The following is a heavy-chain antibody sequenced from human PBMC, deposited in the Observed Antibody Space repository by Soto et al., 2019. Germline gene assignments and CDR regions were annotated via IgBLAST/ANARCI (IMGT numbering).Heavy chain of an antibody. CDR3: AKARGANNWANYYGLDV. CDR2: ITYEGSNK. V-gene: IGHV3-30*18. J-gene: IGHJ6*02. CDR1: GFIFANYG. Sequence: QEQLVESGGGVVQPGRSLRLSCAASGFIFANYGMHWVRQAPGKGLEWVALITYEGSNKYYADAVKGRFTISRDNAKNMVSLQMDSLRAEDTAVYYCAKARGANNWANYYGLDVWGQGITVTVSS. D-gene: IGHD1-1*01.